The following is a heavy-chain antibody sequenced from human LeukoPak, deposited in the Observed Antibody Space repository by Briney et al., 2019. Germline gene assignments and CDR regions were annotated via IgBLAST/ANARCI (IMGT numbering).Heavy chain of an antibody. CDR1: GFTFSSYS. J-gene: IGHJ4*02. CDR3: ARGLMTTVTTADY. Sequence: GGSLRFSCAASGFTFSSYSMNWVRQAPGKGLEWVSYISSSSSTIYYADSVKGRLTISRDNAKNSLYLQMNSLRDEDTAVYYCARGLMTTVTTADYWGQGTLVTVSS. D-gene: IGHD4-17*01. V-gene: IGHV3-48*02. CDR2: ISSSSSTI.